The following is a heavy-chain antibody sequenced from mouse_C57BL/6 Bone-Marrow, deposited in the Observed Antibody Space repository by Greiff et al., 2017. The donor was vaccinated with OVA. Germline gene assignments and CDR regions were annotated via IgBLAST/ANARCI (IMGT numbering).Heavy chain of an antibody. CDR1: GFTIKDDY. Sequence: VQLQQSGAELVRPGASVKLSCTASGFTIKDDYMHWVKQRPEQGLEWIGWIDPENGDTEYASKFQGKATITADKSSNTAYLQLSSLTSEDTAVYYCTRHYDGDYWGQGTTLTVSS. D-gene: IGHD1-2*01. J-gene: IGHJ2*01. CDR2: IDPENGDT. CDR3: TRHYDGDY. V-gene: IGHV14-4*01.